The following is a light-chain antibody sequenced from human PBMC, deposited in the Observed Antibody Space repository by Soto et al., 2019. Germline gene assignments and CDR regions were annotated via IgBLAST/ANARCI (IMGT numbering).Light chain of an antibody. CDR1: SSDVGGYNY. Sequence: SALTPPASVSGSPGQSITISCTGSSSDVGGYNYVSWYQQHPGKAPKLMIYEVNYRPSGVSNRFSGSKSGNTASLTISGLQAEDEADYYCSAYTSSDTGVFGTGNKVTV. CDR2: EVN. V-gene: IGLV2-14*01. J-gene: IGLJ1*01. CDR3: SAYTSSDTGV.